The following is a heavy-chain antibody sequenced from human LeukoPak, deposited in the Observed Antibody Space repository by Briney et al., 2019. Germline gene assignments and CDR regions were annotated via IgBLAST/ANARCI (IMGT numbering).Heavy chain of an antibody. CDR1: GGTFSSYA. J-gene: IGHJ6*02. D-gene: IGHD3-10*02. CDR3: ARARITKLGMDV. Sequence: AASVKVSCKASGGTFSSYAISWVRQAPGQGLEWMGRIIPILGIANYAQKFQGRVTITADKSTSTAYMELSSLRSEDTAVYYCARARITKLGMDVWGQGTTVTVSS. CDR2: IIPILGIA. V-gene: IGHV1-69*04.